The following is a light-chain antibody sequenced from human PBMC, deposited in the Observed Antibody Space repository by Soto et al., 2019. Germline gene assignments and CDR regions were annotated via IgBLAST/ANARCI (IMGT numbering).Light chain of an antibody. CDR2: GVS. CDR3: QQYGTSPRT. Sequence: EIVLTQSPGTLSLSPGERATLSCRASQSVRSSYLAWYQQKLGQAPRLLIYGVSNRATGIPDRFSGSGSGTDFTLTISRLESEDFAVYYCQQYGTSPRTFGQGTNVEIK. CDR1: QSVRSSY. J-gene: IGKJ1*01. V-gene: IGKV3-20*01.